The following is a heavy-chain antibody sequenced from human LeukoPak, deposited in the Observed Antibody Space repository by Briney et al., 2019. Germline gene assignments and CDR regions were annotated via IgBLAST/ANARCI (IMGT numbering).Heavy chain of an antibody. D-gene: IGHD6-6*01. CDR2: LSDSGTNT. CDR1: GFTFSNYG. J-gene: IGHJ4*02. CDR3: AKELAARKPFDY. Sequence: GGSLTLSCAGSGFTFSNYGMNWVRQAPGKGREWVSALSDSGTNTYYADSVKGRFTISRDNSKNTLYLQMNSLRAEDTAIYYCAKELAARKPFDYWGQGTLVTVSS. V-gene: IGHV3-23*01.